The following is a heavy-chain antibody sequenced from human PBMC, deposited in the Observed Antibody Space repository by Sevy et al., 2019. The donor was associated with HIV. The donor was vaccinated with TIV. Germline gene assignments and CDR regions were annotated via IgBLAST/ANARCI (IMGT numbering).Heavy chain of an antibody. CDR3: AILGVDCVSTNCYGMRSLSFDF. D-gene: IGHD2-2*01. J-gene: IGHJ4*02. CDR1: GFTFSSFA. CDR2: ITYDGSSK. Sequence: GGSLRLSCAASGFTFSSFAMHWVRQAPGKALEWVAVITYDGSSKYYPDSVKGRFTISRDNAKNTLYLQMNRLRPEDTAVDFYAILGVDCVSTNCYGMRSLSFDFWGQGTLVTVSS. V-gene: IGHV3-30-3*01.